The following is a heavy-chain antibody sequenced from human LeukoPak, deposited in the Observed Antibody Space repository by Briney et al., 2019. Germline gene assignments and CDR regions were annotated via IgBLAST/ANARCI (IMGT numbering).Heavy chain of an antibody. D-gene: IGHD4-17*01. CDR1: GFTFSSYW. CDR2: INSDGSST. J-gene: IGHJ6*02. Sequence: GGSLRLSCAASGFTFSSYWMHWVRQAPGKGLVWVSRINSDGSSTSYADSVKGRFTISRDNAKNTLYLQMNSLRAEDTAAYYCARDRERSYGDYGQFYYYGMDVWGQGTTVTVSS. CDR3: ARDRERSYGDYGQFYYYGMDV. V-gene: IGHV3-74*01.